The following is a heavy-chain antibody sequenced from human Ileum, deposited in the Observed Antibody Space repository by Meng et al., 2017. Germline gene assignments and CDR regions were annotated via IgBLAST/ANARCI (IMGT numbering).Heavy chain of an antibody. CDR2: ISTSGDSM. J-gene: IGHJ4*02. CDR1: GFTFSSYE. CDR3: ARAKDFTTGYFDY. V-gene: IGHV3-48*03. D-gene: IGHD1-1*01. Sequence: GESLKISCAASGFTFSSYEMNWVRQAPGKGLEWISHISTSGDSMHYADSVKGRFTISRDNAKNSLYLQMNSLRADDTAVYYCARAKDFTTGYFDYWGQGTLVTVSS.